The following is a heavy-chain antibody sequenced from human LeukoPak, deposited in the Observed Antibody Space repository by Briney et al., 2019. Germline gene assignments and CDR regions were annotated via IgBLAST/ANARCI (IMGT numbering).Heavy chain of an antibody. D-gene: IGHD2-2*01. J-gene: IGHJ4*02. CDR1: GDSISSYY. Sequence: SETLSLTCTVSGDSISSYYWSWIRQPAGKGLEWVGRIYTSETTNYNPSLKGRVTISVDTSKNQFSLKLSSVTAADTAVYYCAREPSPYCSSTSCSADYWGQGTLVTVSS. CDR2: IYTSETT. V-gene: IGHV4-4*07. CDR3: AREPSPYCSSTSCSADY.